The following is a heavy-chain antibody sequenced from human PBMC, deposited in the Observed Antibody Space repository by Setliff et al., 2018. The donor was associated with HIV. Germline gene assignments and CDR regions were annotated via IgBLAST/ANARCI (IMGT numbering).Heavy chain of an antibody. CDR1: GFTFSDDY. D-gene: IGHD3-22*01. CDR2: ISGSGSVI. V-gene: IGHV3-11*01. J-gene: IGHJ5*02. CDR3: KADSSGYP. Sequence: PGGSLRLTCAASGFTFSDDYMSWIRQIPGKGLEWVSYISGSGSVIFYADSVKGRFTTSREDSKNTAYLQMNSLKTEDTAVYYCKADSSGYPWGQGTLVTVSS.